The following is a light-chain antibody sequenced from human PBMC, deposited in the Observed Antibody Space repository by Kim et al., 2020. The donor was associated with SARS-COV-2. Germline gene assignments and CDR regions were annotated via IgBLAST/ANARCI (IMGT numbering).Light chain of an antibody. Sequence: GQRVTISCSGRTSNIGNNYVSWYQQLPGTAPKLLIYDNNNRPSGIPARFSGSKSGTSATLAITGLQTGDEADYFCGTWDTSLRAGVFGGGTKVTVL. V-gene: IGLV1-51*01. CDR1: TSNIGNNY. CDR3: GTWDTSLRAGV. CDR2: DNN. J-gene: IGLJ2*01.